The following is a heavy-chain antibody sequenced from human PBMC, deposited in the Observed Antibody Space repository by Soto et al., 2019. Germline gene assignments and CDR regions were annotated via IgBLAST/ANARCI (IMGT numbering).Heavy chain of an antibody. CDR2: INSDGSST. CDR1: GFTFSSYW. J-gene: IGHJ6*02. D-gene: IGHD5-18*01. CDR3: ARVWGPQAAMVPFYYYYYGMDV. Sequence: EVQLVESGGGLVQPGGSLRLSCAASGFTFSSYWMHWVRQAPGKGLVWVSRINSDGSSTSYADSVKGRFTISRDNAKNTLCLQMNSLRAEDTAVYYCARVWGPQAAMVPFYYYYYGMDVWGQGTTVTVSS. V-gene: IGHV3-74*01.